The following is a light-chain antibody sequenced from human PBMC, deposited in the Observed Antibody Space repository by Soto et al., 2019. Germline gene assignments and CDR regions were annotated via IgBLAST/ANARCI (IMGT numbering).Light chain of an antibody. CDR3: HHYNTYST. CDR1: QSINTW. V-gene: IGKV1-5*03. Sequence: DIQMTQSPSALSASIGDRITITCRASQSINTWLAWYQQKPGKVPKLLIYAASTLESGVPSRFSGSGSGTEFTLTITSLQPDDFATYYCHHYNTYSTFGQGTRVDVK. CDR2: AAS. J-gene: IGKJ1*01.